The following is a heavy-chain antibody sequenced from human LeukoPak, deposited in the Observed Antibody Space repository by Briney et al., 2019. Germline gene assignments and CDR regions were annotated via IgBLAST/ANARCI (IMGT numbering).Heavy chain of an antibody. CDR2: INHSGST. Sequence: TSETLSLTCAVYGGSFSGYYWSWIRQPPGKGLGWIGEINHSGSTNYNPSLKSRVTISVDTSKNQFSLKLSSVTAADTAVYYCAKSGYSGYDSNRIFDYWGQGTLVTVSS. D-gene: IGHD5-12*01. CDR1: GGSFSGYY. J-gene: IGHJ4*02. CDR3: AKSGYSGYDSNRIFDY. V-gene: IGHV4-34*01.